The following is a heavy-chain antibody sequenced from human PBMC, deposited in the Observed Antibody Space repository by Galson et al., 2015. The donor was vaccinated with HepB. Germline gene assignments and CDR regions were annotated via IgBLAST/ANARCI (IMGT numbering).Heavy chain of an antibody. J-gene: IGHJ6*02. CDR2: INPNTGDT. V-gene: IGHV1-2*04. CDR1: GYTFTGHY. Sequence: SVKVSCKASGYTFTGHYIHWVRQAPGQGLEWMGWINPNTGDTNLAQKFQGWVTMTRDSSISTAYMGLSRLKSDDTAVYYCARALVVTAVSIGMDVWGQGTTISVSS. D-gene: IGHD2-21*02. CDR3: ARALVVTAVSIGMDV.